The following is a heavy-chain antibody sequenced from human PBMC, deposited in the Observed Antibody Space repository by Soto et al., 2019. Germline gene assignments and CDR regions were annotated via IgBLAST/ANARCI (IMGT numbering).Heavy chain of an antibody. CDR3: ARDVYSYGPLSLRFDYYGMDV. J-gene: IGHJ6*02. Sequence: GASVKVSCTASGYTFPRYGISWVRQAPGQGLEWMGWISAYNGNTNYAQKLQGRGTMTTDTSTSTAYMELRSLRSDDTAVYYGARDVYSYGPLSLRFDYYGMDVWGQGTTVTVSS. D-gene: IGHD5-18*01. V-gene: IGHV1-18*04. CDR2: ISAYNGNT. CDR1: GYTFPRYG.